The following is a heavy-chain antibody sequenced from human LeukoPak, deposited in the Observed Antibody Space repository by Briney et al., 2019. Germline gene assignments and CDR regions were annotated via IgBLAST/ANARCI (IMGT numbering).Heavy chain of an antibody. CDR1: GGSISGYY. J-gene: IGHJ4*02. Sequence: SETLSLTCTVSGGSISGYYWSWIRQPPGEGLECIGYIYYIGGTNYNPSLWSRVTISVDTSKNQFSLKLSSVTAADTAVYYCARHGSSWYEKDYFDYWGQGTLVTVSS. D-gene: IGHD6-13*01. CDR2: IYYIGGT. V-gene: IGHV4-59*08. CDR3: ARHGSSWYEKDYFDY.